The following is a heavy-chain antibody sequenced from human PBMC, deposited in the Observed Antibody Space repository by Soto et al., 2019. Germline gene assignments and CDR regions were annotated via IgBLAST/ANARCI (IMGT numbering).Heavy chain of an antibody. Sequence: QVQLVQSGAEERKPGASVKVSCKASGYTFGTYGIHWVRQAPGHRLEWMGWSDAANGNAKNSETFQGRVNITRDTDASTIYMELSSLTYEDTAVYYCARVYPSSWQQFNWFDPWGQGTLVTVSS. D-gene: IGHD6-13*01. CDR1: GYTFGTYG. CDR3: ARVYPSSWQQFNWFDP. CDR2: SDAANGNA. V-gene: IGHV1-3*05. J-gene: IGHJ5*02.